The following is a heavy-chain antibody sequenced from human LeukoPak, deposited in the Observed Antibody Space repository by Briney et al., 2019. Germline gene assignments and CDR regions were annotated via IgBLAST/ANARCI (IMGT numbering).Heavy chain of an antibody. J-gene: IGHJ3*02. V-gene: IGHV4-59*08. CDR3: ARKVYYYDSSGLARDAFDI. CDR1: GGSIGTYY. D-gene: IGHD3-22*01. CDR2: IFYSGST. Sequence: PSETLSLTCTVSGGSIGTYYWTWTRQPPGKGLEWIGHIFYSGSTNYNPSLKSRVAISIDTSKNQFSLKLSSVTAADTAVYYCARKVYYYDSSGLARDAFDIWGQGTMVTVSS.